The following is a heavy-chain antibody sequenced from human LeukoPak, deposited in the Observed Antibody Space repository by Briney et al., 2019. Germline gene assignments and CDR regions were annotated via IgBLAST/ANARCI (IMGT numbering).Heavy chain of an antibody. CDR2: ISGDGGST. J-gene: IGHJ4*02. V-gene: IGHV3-43*02. Sequence: GGSLRLSCAAPGFRFHDYAIHWVRPAPGKGLEWVSLISGDGGSTFYADSVKGRFTISRDNSKNSLYLQMNGLRSDDTASYYCARESESSGWYGYWGQGTLVTVSS. D-gene: IGHD6-19*01. CDR3: ARESESSGWYGY. CDR1: GFRFHDYA.